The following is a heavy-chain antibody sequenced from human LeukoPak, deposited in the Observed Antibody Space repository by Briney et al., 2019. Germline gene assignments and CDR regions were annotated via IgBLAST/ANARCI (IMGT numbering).Heavy chain of an antibody. J-gene: IGHJ4*02. CDR3: ARQLGYCSSTSCYADKVDY. CDR2: IYYSGST. CDR1: GGSISSSSYY. Sequence: MSSETLSLTCTVSGGSISSSSYYWGWIRQPPGKGLEWIGSIYYSGSTYYNPSLKSRVTISVDTSKNQFPLKLSSVTAADTAVYYCARQLGYCSSTSCYADKVDYWGQGTLVTVSS. V-gene: IGHV4-39*01. D-gene: IGHD2-2*01.